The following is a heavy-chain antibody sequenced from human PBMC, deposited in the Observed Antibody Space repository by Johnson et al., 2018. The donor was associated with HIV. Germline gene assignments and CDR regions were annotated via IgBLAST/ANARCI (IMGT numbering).Heavy chain of an antibody. J-gene: IGHJ3*02. CDR3: AKGLGRAAAGTRNAFDI. CDR1: GFTFDDYG. D-gene: IGHD6-13*01. V-gene: IGHV3-20*04. Sequence: MLLVESGGGVARPGGSLRLSCEASGFTFDDYGMTWVRQPPGKGLEWVSGISWNSGSKGYADSVKGRFTISRDNSKNTLYLQMNSLRAEDTAVYYCAKGLGRAAAGTRNAFDIWGQGTMVTVSS. CDR2: ISWNSGSK.